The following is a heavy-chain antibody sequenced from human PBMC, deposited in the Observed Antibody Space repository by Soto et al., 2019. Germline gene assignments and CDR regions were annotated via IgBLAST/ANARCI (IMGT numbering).Heavy chain of an antibody. Sequence: SETLSLTCAVYGGSFSGYYWSWIRQPPGKGLEGIGEINHSGSTNYNPSLKSRVTISVDTSKNQFSLKLSSVTAADTAVYYCARGRLYDYVWGSYRHNVVRAFDIWGQGTMVTVSS. CDR2: INHSGST. J-gene: IGHJ3*02. D-gene: IGHD3-16*02. CDR3: ARGRLYDYVWGSYRHNVVRAFDI. V-gene: IGHV4-34*01. CDR1: GGSFSGYY.